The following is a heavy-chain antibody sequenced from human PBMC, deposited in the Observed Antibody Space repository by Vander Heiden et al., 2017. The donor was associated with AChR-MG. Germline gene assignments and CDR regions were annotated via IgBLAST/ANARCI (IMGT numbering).Heavy chain of an antibody. CDR1: GHTFTTYG. CDR2: MNPNSGQA. J-gene: IGHJ5*02. Sequence: QVQLVQSGAEVKKPGASVKVFCKASGHTFTTYGINRVRQVTGQGLEWIGWMNPNSGQAVYAQKFQDRVSMTRNTSISTAYMELSSLTSEDTAVYYCARAFGGNSAWGQGTLVTVSS. D-gene: IGHD2-21*02. V-gene: IGHV1-8*01. CDR3: ARAFGGNSA.